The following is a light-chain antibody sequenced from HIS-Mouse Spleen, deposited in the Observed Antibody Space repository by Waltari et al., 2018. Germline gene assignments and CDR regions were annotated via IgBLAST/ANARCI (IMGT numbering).Light chain of an antibody. V-gene: IGLV2-14*03. CDR1: SSDGGGYNY. CDR3: SSYTSSSTLVV. Sequence: QSALTQPASVSGSPGPSITISCTGTSSDGGGYNYVSWYQQHPGKAPKLMIYDVINRPSVGSTPFSGSKSGNTASLTISVLQAEDEADYYCSSYTSSSTLVVFGGGTKLTVL. CDR2: DVI. J-gene: IGLJ2*01.